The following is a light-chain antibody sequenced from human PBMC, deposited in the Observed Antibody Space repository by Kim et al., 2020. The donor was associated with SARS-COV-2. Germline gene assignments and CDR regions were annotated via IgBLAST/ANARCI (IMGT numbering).Light chain of an antibody. J-gene: IGKJ1*01. CDR3: QQYEISPWT. CDR2: GAS. V-gene: IGKV3-20*01. CDR1: QRVSNMY. Sequence: SQGERATPSCRASQRVSNMYLAWYQQKPGQAPRLLIYGASNRATGIPDRFSGSGSGTDFTLTISRLEPEDCAVYYCQQYEISPWTFGQGTKVDIK.